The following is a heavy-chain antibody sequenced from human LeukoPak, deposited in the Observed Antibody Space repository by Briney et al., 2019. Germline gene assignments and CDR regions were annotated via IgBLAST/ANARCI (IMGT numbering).Heavy chain of an antibody. J-gene: IGHJ6*02. CDR3: AKDTHITMVRGVIADV. Sequence: EPGRSLRFSCAASGFTFDDYAMHWVRQAPGKGLEWVSGISWNSGSIGYADSVKGRFTISRDNAKNSLYLQMNSLRAEDTALYYCAKDTHITMVRGVIADVWGQGTTVTVSS. CDR2: ISWNSGSI. D-gene: IGHD3-10*01. CDR1: GFTFDDYA. V-gene: IGHV3-9*01.